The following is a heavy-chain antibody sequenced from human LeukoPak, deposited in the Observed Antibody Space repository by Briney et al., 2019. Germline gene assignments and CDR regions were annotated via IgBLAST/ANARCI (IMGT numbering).Heavy chain of an antibody. D-gene: IGHD5-12*01. J-gene: IGHJ4*02. CDR2: ISGSGGST. CDR3: ANTEDGYGDEY. V-gene: IGHV3-23*01. Sequence: PGGSLRLSCAASGFTFSSYAMSWVRQAPGKGLEWVSAISGSGGSTYYADSVKGRLTISRGNSKNTLYLQMNSLRAEDTAVYYCANTEDGYGDEYWGQGTLVTVSS. CDR1: GFTFSSYA.